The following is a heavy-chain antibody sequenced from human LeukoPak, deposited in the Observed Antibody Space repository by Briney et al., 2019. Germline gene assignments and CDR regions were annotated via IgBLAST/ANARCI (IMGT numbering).Heavy chain of an antibody. D-gene: IGHD6-6*01. CDR2: INHSGSN. J-gene: IGHJ6*03. Sequence: GSLRLSCAASGLTFSSSGMHWIRQPPGKGLEWIGEINHSGSNNYNPSLKSRVTISVDTSKNQFSLKLSSVTAADTAVYYCARSARPSRYYYMDVWGKGTTVTVSS. CDR1: GLTFSSSG. CDR3: ARSARPSRYYYMDV. V-gene: IGHV4-34*01.